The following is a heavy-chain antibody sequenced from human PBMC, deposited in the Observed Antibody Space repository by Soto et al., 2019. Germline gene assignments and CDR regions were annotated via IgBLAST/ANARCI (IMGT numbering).Heavy chain of an antibody. CDR3: AGPTLGAFDM. CDR1: GGSISSSNYY. CDR2: IYYSGST. Sequence: PSETLSLTCTVSGGSISSSNYYWGWIRQPPGKGLEWIGSIYYSGSTSYNSSLKSRVTISVDTSKNQFSLRLSSVTAADTAVYYCAGPTLGAFDMWGQGTMVTVSS. D-gene: IGHD3-16*01. V-gene: IGHV4-39*01. J-gene: IGHJ3*02.